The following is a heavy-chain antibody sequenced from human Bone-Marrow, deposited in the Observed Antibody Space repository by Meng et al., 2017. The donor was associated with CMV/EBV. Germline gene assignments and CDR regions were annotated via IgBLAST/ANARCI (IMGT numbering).Heavy chain of an antibody. Sequence: GESLKISCAASGFTFSSYSRNWVRQAPGKGLEWVSYISSSSTIYYADSVKGRFTISRDNAKHSLYLQMNSLRAEDTAVYYCARDGAYSSSPFGYYGMDVWGQGTTVTVSS. D-gene: IGHD6-6*01. CDR2: ISSSSTI. V-gene: IGHV3-48*04. CDR3: ARDGAYSSSPFGYYGMDV. CDR1: GFTFSSYS. J-gene: IGHJ6*02.